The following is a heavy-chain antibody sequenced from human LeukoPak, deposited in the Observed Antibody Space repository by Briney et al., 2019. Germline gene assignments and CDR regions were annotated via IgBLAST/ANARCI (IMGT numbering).Heavy chain of an antibody. CDR3: ARAVAATSRMGDY. CDR2: ISAYKGNT. D-gene: IGHD6-19*01. CDR1: GYTFTSYG. V-gene: IGHV1-18*01. Sequence: ASVKVSCKASGYTFTSYGISVVRQAPGQGREGMGWISAYKGNTNYAQKLQGRVTMTTDTSTSTAYMETRSLRSYGTALDFCARAVAATSRMGDYGDQGPLATVSS. J-gene: IGHJ4*02.